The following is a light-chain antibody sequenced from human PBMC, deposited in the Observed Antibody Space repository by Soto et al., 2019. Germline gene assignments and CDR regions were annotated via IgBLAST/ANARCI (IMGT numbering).Light chain of an antibody. CDR1: HDIRKY. Sequence: DIQMTQSPSSLSASVGDRVTITCQASHDIRKYLNWYQQKPGKAPKLLIYDASNMETGVPSRFTGSGSGTDFTFTISSLQPEDIATYYCQQYYRGPHTFGGGTRVEI. CDR2: DAS. CDR3: QQYYRGPHT. J-gene: IGKJ4*01. V-gene: IGKV1-33*01.